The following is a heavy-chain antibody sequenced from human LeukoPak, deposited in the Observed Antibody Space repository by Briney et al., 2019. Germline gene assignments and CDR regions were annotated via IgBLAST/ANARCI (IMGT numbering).Heavy chain of an antibody. CDR3: ARDMRVDALDI. CDR1: GVSVTSYY. D-gene: IGHD3-16*01. CDR2: IYHSRGT. V-gene: IGHV4-59*02. J-gene: IGHJ3*02. Sequence: SETLSLTCTVSGVSVTSYYWSWIRQSPGKGLEWIGNIYHSRGTNYNPSLGSRVTISLDTSKNQFFLSLGSATAADTAVYYCARDMRVDALDIWGQGKMVTVSS.